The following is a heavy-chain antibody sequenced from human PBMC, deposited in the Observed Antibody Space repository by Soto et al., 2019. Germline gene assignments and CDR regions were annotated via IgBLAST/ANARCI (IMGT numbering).Heavy chain of an antibody. CDR3: ARDGDRSGPNLDF. CDR2: IWYDGSQK. D-gene: IGHD4-17*01. V-gene: IGHV3-33*01. CDR1: GFTFSTYG. J-gene: IGHJ4*02. Sequence: QVQLVESGGGVVQPGRSLRLSCAASGFTFSTYGMHWVRQAPGKGLEWVAVIWYDGSQKYYGDSVKGRFTISRDNSENMLYLQMNSLRAEDTAEYYCARDGDRSGPNLDFWGQGSLVTVSS.